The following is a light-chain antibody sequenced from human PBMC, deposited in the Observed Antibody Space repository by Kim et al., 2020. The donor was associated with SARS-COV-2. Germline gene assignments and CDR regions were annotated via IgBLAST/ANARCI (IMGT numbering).Light chain of an antibody. V-gene: IGKV3-11*01. CDR2: GTS. CDR1: QSVSNS. CDR3: RT. J-gene: IGKJ1*01. Sequence: EVVLTQSPATLSLSPWERVTLSCRASQSVSNSLPWCQQKPGQAHCLLICGTSNTATVIPARVSGSGSETDFTLTIRRLEPESGVTSGLRTFGQGTKVDIK.